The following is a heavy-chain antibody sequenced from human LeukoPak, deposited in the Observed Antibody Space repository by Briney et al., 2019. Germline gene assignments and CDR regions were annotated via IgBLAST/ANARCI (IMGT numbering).Heavy chain of an antibody. V-gene: IGHV4-59*11. CDR1: GDSMSNHY. D-gene: IGHD6-19*01. CDR2: IYYSGGT. Sequence: SETLSLTCTVSGDSMSNHYWSWIRQPPGKGLEWIGYIYYSGGTNYNPSLNSRVTISIDTSENQFSLRLSSVTAADTAVYYCARGNGWFFYWGQGTLVTVSS. J-gene: IGHJ4*02. CDR3: ARGNGWFFY.